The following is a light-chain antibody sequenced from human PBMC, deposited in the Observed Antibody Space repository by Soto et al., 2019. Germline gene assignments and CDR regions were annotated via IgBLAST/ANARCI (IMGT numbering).Light chain of an antibody. CDR2: DTS. Sequence: DIVLTQSPATLSLSPGERATLSCGASQSVSSSRLAWYQQKPALAPRLLIYDTSTRATGIPARFSGSGSGTEFTLTISSLQSEDFAVYYCQQYSNWPPITFGQGTRLEIK. CDR3: QQYSNWPPIT. J-gene: IGKJ5*01. CDR1: QSVSSSR. V-gene: IGKV3-15*01.